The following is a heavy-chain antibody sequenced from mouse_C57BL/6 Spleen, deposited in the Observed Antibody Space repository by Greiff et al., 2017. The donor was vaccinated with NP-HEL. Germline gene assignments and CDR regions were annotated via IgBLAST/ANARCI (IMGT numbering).Heavy chain of an antibody. Sequence: QVQLQQPLAELGMPGASVKLSCKASGYTFTSYWMHWVKQRPGQGLEWIGEIDPSDSYTNYNQKFKGKSTLTVDKSSSTAYMQLSSLTSEDSAVYYCARERVTASYYFDYWGQGTTLTVSS. CDR2: IDPSDSYT. D-gene: IGHD2-5*01. J-gene: IGHJ2*01. V-gene: IGHV1-69*01. CDR1: GYTFTSYW. CDR3: ARERVTASYYFDY.